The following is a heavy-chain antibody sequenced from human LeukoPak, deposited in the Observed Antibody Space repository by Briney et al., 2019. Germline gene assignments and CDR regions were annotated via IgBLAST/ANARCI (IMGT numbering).Heavy chain of an antibody. J-gene: IGHJ4*02. Sequence: GGSLRLSCAASGFTFTSYAMTWVRQAPGKGLEWVSGISGSGVGTFYADSVKGRFTISRDNSKNTLYLEMNSLRAEDTAVYYCAKDLYGSGTYRFDYWGQGTLVTVSS. V-gene: IGHV3-23*01. D-gene: IGHD3-10*01. CDR1: GFTFTSYA. CDR3: AKDLYGSGTYRFDY. CDR2: ISGSGVGT.